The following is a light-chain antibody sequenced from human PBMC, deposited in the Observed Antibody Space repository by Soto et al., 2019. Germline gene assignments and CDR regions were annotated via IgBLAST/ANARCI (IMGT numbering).Light chain of an antibody. CDR2: DVS. CDR3: SSYTSSSTYV. V-gene: IGLV2-14*01. J-gene: IGLJ1*01. Sequence: QSALTKPASVSGSPGQSITISCTGTSSDVGGYKYVSWYQQHPGKAPKLMNYDVSNRPSGVSNRFSGSKSGNTASLTISGLQAEDEADYYCSSYTSSSTYVFGTGTKVTVL. CDR1: SSDVGGYKY.